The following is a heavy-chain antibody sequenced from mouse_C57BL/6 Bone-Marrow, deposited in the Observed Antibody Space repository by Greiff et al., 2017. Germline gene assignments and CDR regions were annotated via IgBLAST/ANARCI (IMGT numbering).Heavy chain of an antibody. CDR1: GYAFSSSW. J-gene: IGHJ2*01. CDR2: IYPGDGDT. V-gene: IGHV1-82*01. D-gene: IGHD1-1*01. CDR3: ATHYYGSRLYYFDY. Sequence: VKLMESGPELVKPGASVKISCKASGYAFSSSWMNWVKQRPGKGLEWIGRIYPGDGDTNYNGKFKGKATLTADKSSSTAYMQLSSLTSEDSAVYFCATHYYGSRLYYFDYWGQGTTLTVSS.